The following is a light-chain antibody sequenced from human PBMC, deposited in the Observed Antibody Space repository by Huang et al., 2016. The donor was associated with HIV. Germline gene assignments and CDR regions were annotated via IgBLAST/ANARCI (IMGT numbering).Light chain of an antibody. CDR3: QQRSNLAEFT. J-gene: IGKJ5*01. CDR1: QSVSHY. Sequence: EIVLTQSPATLSLSPGERATLSCRASQSVSHYLAWYQQKPGQAPRLLIYDASNRATGIPARFSGSGSGTDFTLTISSLEPGDFAVYYCQQRSNLAEFTFGQGTRLEIK. V-gene: IGKV3-11*01. CDR2: DAS.